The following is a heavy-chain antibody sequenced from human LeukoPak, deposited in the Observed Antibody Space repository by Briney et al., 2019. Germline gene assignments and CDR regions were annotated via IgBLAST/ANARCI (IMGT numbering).Heavy chain of an antibody. V-gene: IGHV1-18*01. D-gene: IGHD2-2*01. CDR2: ISAYNGNT. Sequence: ASVKVSCKASGGTFSSYAVSWVRQAPGQGLEWMGWISAYNGNTNYAQKLQGRVTMTTDTSTSTAYMELSSLRSEDTAVYYCARLVVPAANIGSGSYYFDYWGQGTLVTVSS. J-gene: IGHJ4*02. CDR1: GGTFSSYA. CDR3: ARLVVPAANIGSGSYYFDY.